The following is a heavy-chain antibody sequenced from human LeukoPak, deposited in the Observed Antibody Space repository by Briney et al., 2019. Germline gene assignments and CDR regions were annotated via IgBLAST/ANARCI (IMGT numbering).Heavy chain of an antibody. CDR3: ARALMVATRYAFDI. V-gene: IGHV3-53*01. CDR2: IYSGGSI. Sequence: PGGSLRLSCAASGFTVSSNYMSWVRQAPGKGLEWVSVIYSGGSIYYADSVKGRFTISRDNSKNTLYLQMSSLRAEDTAVYYCARALMVATRYAFDIWGQGTMVTVSS. D-gene: IGHD5-12*01. CDR1: GFTVSSNY. J-gene: IGHJ3*02.